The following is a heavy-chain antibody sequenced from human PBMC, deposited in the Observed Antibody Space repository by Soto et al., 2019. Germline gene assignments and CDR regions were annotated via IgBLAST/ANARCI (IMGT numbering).Heavy chain of an antibody. V-gene: IGHV1-3*01. CDR1: GYTFTSYA. Sequence: ASVKVSCKASGYTFTSYAMHWVRQAPGQRLEWMGWINAGNGNTKYSQKFQGRVTITRDTSASTAYMELSSLRSEDTAVYYCARATVAAINYYYYGMDFWGQGTTVTVSS. CDR3: ARATVAAINYYYYGMDF. D-gene: IGHD5-12*01. J-gene: IGHJ6*02. CDR2: INAGNGNT.